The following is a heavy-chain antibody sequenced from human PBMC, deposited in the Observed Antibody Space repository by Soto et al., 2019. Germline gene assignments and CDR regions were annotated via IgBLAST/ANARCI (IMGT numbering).Heavy chain of an antibody. CDR3: ARDSRAGATNWYDY. CDR1: GGSISSGGYY. CDR2: IYYSGST. J-gene: IGHJ4*02. Sequence: PSETLSLTCTVSGGSISSGGYYWSWIRQHPGKGLEWIGYIYYSGSTYYNPSLKSRVTISVDTSKNQFSLKLSSVTAADTAVYYCARDSRAGATNWYDYWGQGTLVTVSS. V-gene: IGHV4-31*03. D-gene: IGHD1-26*01.